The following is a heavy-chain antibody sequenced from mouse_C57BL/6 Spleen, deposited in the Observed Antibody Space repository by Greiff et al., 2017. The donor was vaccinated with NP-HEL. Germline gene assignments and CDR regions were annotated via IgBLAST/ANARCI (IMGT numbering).Heavy chain of an antibody. V-gene: IGHV1-26*01. Sequence: VQLQQSGPELVKPGASVKISCKASGYTFTDYYMNWVKQSHGKSLEWIGDINPNNGGTSYNQKFKGKATLTVDKSSSTAYMELRSLTSEDSAVYYCALYDGYYGSLSYAMDYWGQGTSVTVSS. CDR1: GYTFTDYY. CDR2: INPNNGGT. J-gene: IGHJ4*01. CDR3: ALYDGYYGSLSYAMDY. D-gene: IGHD2-3*01.